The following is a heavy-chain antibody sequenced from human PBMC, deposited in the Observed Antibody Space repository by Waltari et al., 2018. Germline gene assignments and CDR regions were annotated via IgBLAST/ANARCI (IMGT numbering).Heavy chain of an antibody. D-gene: IGHD5-12*01. Sequence: QLQLQESGPGLVKPSETLSLTCTVSGGSISSSSYYWGWIRQPPGKGLEWIGSIYYSGSTYYNPSLKSRVTISVDKSKNQFSLKLSSVTAADTAVYYCARDNRYSGYDAPFDYWGQGTLVTVSS. CDR2: IYYSGST. V-gene: IGHV4-39*07. J-gene: IGHJ4*02. CDR3: ARDNRYSGYDAPFDY. CDR1: GGSISSSSYY.